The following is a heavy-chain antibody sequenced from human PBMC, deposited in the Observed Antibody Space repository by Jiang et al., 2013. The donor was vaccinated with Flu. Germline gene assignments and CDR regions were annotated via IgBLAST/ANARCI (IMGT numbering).Heavy chain of an antibody. CDR1: GGSISSYY. Sequence: GSGLVKPSETLSLTCTVSGGSISSYYWSWIRQPPGKGLEWIGYIYYSGSTNYNPSLKSRVTISVDTSKNQFSLKLSSVTAADTAVYYCARGVVRYFDSEVVVWGKGTTVTVSS. J-gene: IGHJ6*04. D-gene: IGHD3-9*01. CDR3: ARGVVRYFDSEVVV. CDR2: IYYSGST. V-gene: IGHV4-59*01.